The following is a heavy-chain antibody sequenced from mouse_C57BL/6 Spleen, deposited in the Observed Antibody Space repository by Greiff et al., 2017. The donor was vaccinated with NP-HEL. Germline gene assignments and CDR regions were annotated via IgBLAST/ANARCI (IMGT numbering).Heavy chain of an antibody. V-gene: IGHV14-2*01. Sequence: EVQLQQSGAELVKPGASVKLSCTASGFNIKDYYMHWVKQRPEQGLEWIGRIDPEDGGTKYGPKFQGKATITADTSSNTAYLQLSSLTSEDTAVYYWARAGGSSYRYFDVLGTGATVTVAS. D-gene: IGHD1-1*01. CDR1: GFNIKDYY. CDR3: ARAGGSSYRYFDV. J-gene: IGHJ1*03. CDR2: IDPEDGGT.